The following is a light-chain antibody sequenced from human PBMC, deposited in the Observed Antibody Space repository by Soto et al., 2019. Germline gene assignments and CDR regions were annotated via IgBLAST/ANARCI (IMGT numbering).Light chain of an antibody. J-gene: IGKJ1*01. Sequence: EIVLTQSPGTLSLSPGDRATLSCRASQTVSSSYLAWFQQKPGQAPSLLIYGSASRATGIPDRFSGSGSGTDCTLTISRLEPEDFAVYYCQQHGNSPWTFGQGTKVEIK. CDR1: QTVSSSY. V-gene: IGKV3-20*01. CDR3: QQHGNSPWT. CDR2: GSA.